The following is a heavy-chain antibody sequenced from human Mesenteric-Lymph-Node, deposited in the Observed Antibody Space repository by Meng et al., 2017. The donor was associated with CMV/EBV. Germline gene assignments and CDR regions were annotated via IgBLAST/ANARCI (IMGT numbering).Heavy chain of an antibody. D-gene: IGHD1-26*01. CDR3: AKDWESGFSYGPPFDH. Sequence: GGSLRLSCAASGFTFSDYYMTWIRQAPGKGLEWVSWISSSGSTIYYADSVKGRFTVSRDNSKSTLYLQMNSLSAEDTAVYYCAKDWESGFSYGPPFDHWGQGTVVTVSS. CDR1: GFTFSDYY. V-gene: IGHV3-11*01. CDR2: ISSSGSTI. J-gene: IGHJ4*02.